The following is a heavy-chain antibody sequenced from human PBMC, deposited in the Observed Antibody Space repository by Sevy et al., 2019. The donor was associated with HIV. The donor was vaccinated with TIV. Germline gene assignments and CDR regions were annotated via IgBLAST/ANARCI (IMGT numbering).Heavy chain of an antibody. V-gene: IGHV3-7*03. D-gene: IGHD2-2*01. CDR1: GFTFSNYW. Sequence: GGCLRLSCAGSGFTFSNYWMSWVRQAPGKGLEWVANIKRDGSEKYYMAPVKGRFTISRDNAKTSLYLQMNSLRVEDTAVYYCARDCSSTSCLWGMDVWGQGTMVTVSS. CDR2: IKRDGSEK. J-gene: IGHJ6*02. CDR3: ARDCSSTSCLWGMDV.